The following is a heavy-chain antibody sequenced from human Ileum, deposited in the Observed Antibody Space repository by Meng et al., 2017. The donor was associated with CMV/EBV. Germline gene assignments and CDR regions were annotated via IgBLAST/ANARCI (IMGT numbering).Heavy chain of an antibody. D-gene: IGHD3-16*01. CDR1: WFSLSATGVG. Sequence: SGPTLVKPTQTLTLTCTCSWFSLSATGVGVGWVRQPPGKALEWLALIYGHDVKHYSPSLNSRLTITKDPSKNQVVLTLTNMDPGDTATYYCAHTGVRGGEDFDYWGQGTLVTVSS. V-gene: IGHV2-5*01. J-gene: IGHJ4*02. CDR2: IYGHDVK. CDR3: AHTGVRGGEDFDY.